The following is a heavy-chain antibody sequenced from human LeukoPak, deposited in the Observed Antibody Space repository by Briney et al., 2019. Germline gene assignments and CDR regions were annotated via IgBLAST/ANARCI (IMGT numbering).Heavy chain of an antibody. CDR3: ARDPAGHGGYFDY. D-gene: IGHD3-10*01. V-gene: IGHV4-4*07. J-gene: IGHJ4*02. Sequence: PETLSLTCTVSGGSINGYFCTWLRQSAGAGLECIGRIHTSGTTYYNPSFKSRVSMSVDTSNNKFSLRLNSVSAADTAVYYCARDPAGHGGYFDYWGQGALVTVSS. CDR2: IHTSGTT. CDR1: GGSINGYF.